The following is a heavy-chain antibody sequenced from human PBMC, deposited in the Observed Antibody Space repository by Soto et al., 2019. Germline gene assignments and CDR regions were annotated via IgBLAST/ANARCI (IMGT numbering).Heavy chain of an antibody. CDR2: ISSSSSTI. CDR3: ARFPEIVPQAGDYYYYGMDV. CDR1: GFTFSSYS. D-gene: IGHD5-12*01. V-gene: IGHV3-48*02. Sequence: EVQLVESGGGLVQPGGSLRLSCAASGFTFSSYSMNWVRQAPGKGLEWVSYISSSSSTIYYADSVKGRFTISRDNAKNSLYLQMNSLRDEDTAVYYCARFPEIVPQAGDYYYYGMDVWGQGTTVTVSS. J-gene: IGHJ6*02.